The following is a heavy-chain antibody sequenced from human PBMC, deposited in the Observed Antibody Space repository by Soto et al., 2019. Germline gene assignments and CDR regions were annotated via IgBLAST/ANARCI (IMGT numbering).Heavy chain of an antibody. D-gene: IGHD3-3*01. Sequence: PSETLSLTCTVSDGSISTYYWSWIRQPAGKELEWIGHVFTSGTTNYTPSLKSRVSMSLDTAKNQFSLKLRSVTAADTAVYYCARGNSGFWGGYFDSWGQGKLVTVS. CDR2: VFTSGTT. CDR3: ARGNSGFWGGYFDS. CDR1: DGSISTYY. V-gene: IGHV4-4*07. J-gene: IGHJ4*02.